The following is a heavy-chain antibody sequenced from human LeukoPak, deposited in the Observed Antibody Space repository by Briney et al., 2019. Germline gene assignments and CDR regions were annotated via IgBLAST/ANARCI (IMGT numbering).Heavy chain of an antibody. CDR3: AREGINREFDY. CDR2: IYSGGST. CDR1: GFTVSSNY. D-gene: IGHD3-10*01. Sequence: GGSLRLSCAASGFTVSSNYMSWVRQAPGKGLEWVSVIYSGGSTYYADSVKGRFTISRDNSKNTLYLRMNSLRAEDTAVYYCAREGINREFDYWGQGTLVTVSS. V-gene: IGHV3-66*01. J-gene: IGHJ4*02.